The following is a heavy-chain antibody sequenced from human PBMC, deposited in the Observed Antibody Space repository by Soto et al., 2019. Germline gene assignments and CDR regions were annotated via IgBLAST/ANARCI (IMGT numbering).Heavy chain of an antibody. CDR3: AKLSCTSSTCYFPGWFDP. Sequence: SETLSLTCTVSGDSISGGASSWSWIRQPPGKGLEWIANVYYSGSSYYNPSLKSRLTISVDTTKNQFSLQLKSMTAADTAVYYCAKLSCTSSTCYFPGWFDPWGQGTLVTVSS. CDR2: VYYSGSS. CDR1: GDSISGGASS. V-gene: IGHV4-31*03. J-gene: IGHJ5*02. D-gene: IGHD2-2*01.